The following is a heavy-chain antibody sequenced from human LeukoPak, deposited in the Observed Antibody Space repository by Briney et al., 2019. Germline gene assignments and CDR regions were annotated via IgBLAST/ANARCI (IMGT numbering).Heavy chain of an antibody. CDR3: AKSPYGASYYYYYYMDV. Sequence: GGSLRLSCAASGFTFSSYAMSWVRQAPGKGLEWVSAISGSGGSTYYADSVKGRFTISRDNSKNTLYLQMNSLRAEDTAVYYCAKSPYGASYYYYYYMDVWGKGTTVTISS. D-gene: IGHD4-17*01. V-gene: IGHV3-23*01. CDR1: GFTFSSYA. J-gene: IGHJ6*03. CDR2: ISGSGGST.